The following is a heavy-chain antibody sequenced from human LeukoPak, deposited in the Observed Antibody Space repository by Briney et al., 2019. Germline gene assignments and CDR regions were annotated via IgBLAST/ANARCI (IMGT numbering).Heavy chain of an antibody. CDR2: IIPIFATA. Sequence: GASVKVSCKTSGGTFSSYGISWARQAPGQGLEWMGGIIPIFATANYAQKFQGRVTITRNTSISTAYMELSSLRSEDTAVYYCAKTTGSGGYYYYMDVWGKGTTVTVSS. D-gene: IGHD1-1*01. V-gene: IGHV1-69*05. J-gene: IGHJ6*03. CDR3: AKTTGSGGYYYYMDV. CDR1: GGTFSSYG.